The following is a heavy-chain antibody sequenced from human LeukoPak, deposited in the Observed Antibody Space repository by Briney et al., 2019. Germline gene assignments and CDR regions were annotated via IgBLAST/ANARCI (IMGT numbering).Heavy chain of an antibody. CDR3: ASEYYYDSTGYSHDAFDI. CDR2: ISHNENT. Sequence: SETLSLTCTVSGGSVSSSSYYWCWIRQPPGKGLEWIGSISHNENTYYNPSLKSRVTISVDTSKKQFSLNLSSVTAADTAVYYCASEYYYDSTGYSHDAFDIWGQGTMVTVSS. D-gene: IGHD3-22*01. J-gene: IGHJ3*02. CDR1: GGSVSSSSYY. V-gene: IGHV4-39*07.